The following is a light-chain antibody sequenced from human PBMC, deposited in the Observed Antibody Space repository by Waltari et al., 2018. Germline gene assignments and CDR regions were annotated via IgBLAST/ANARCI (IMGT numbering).Light chain of an antibody. CDR3: QQSYNSPIT. V-gene: IGKV1-39*01. Sequence: DIQMTQSPSSLSASVGNRANMTCRASQTISSYLVWYRPKPGKPPNLLSYAASNLHTGVPSRFSGSGSGTDFTLTISEIQPDDFATYYCQQSYNSPITFGQGTRLEIQ. J-gene: IGKJ5*01. CDR1: QTISSY. CDR2: AAS.